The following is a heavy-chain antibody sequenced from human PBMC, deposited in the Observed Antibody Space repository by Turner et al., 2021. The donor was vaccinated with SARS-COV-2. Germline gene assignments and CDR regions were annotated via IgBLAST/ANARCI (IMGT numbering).Heavy chain of an antibody. V-gene: IGHV1-18*01. CDR1: GYTFDTYG. Sequence: QVQLVQSGAEVKMPGASVQFSGKAVGYTFDTYGVVWVRQAPGQGLEWMGWISGYNGNRNSAQSLQGRVTMATDTSKNTAYMELRSLTSADTGVYFCARGSLWLDDVRENAFDVWGQGTLVTVSS. CDR2: ISGYNGNR. J-gene: IGHJ3*01. D-gene: IGHD3-22*01. CDR3: ARGSLWLDDVRENAFDV.